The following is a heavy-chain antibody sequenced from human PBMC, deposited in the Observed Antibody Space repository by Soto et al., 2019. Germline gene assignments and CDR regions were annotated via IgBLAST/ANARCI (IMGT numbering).Heavy chain of an antibody. CDR3: AKDFGSPKIFGVVIIPPRYYYGMDV. V-gene: IGHV3-23*01. J-gene: IGHJ6*02. CDR2: ISGSGGST. D-gene: IGHD3-3*01. Sequence: GWSLRLSCAASGFTFGSYAMSWVRQAPGKGLEWVSAISGSGGSTYYADSVKGRFTISRDNSKNTLYLQMNSLRAEDTAVYYCAKDFGSPKIFGVVIIPPRYYYGMDVWGQGTTVTVSS. CDR1: GFTFGSYA.